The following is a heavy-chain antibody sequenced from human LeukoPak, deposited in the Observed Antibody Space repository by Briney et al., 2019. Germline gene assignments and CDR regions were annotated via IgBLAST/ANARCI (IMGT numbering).Heavy chain of an antibody. J-gene: IGHJ6*03. CDR3: ARQYYYHYMDV. Sequence: PSETLSLTCAVYGGSFSGYYWSWIRQPPGKGLEWIGEINHSGSTNYNPSLKSRVTISVDTSKNQFSLKLSSVTAADTAVYYCARQYYYHYMDVWGKGTTVTVSS. CDR2: INHSGST. V-gene: IGHV4-34*01. CDR1: GGSFSGYY.